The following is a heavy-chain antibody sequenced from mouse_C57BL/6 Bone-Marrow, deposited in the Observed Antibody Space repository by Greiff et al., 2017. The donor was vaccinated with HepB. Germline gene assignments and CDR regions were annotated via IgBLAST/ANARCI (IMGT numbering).Heavy chain of an antibody. V-gene: IGHV1-63*01. CDR1: GYTFTNYW. Sequence: VQLQQSGAELVRPGTSVKMSCKASGYTFTNYWIGWAKQRPGHGLEWIGDIYPGGGYTNYNEKFKGKATLTADKSSSTAYMQFSSLTSEYSAIYYCARMRLTTVVGFDYWGQGTTLTVSS. CDR2: IYPGGGYT. CDR3: ARMRLTTVVGFDY. D-gene: IGHD1-1*01. J-gene: IGHJ2*01.